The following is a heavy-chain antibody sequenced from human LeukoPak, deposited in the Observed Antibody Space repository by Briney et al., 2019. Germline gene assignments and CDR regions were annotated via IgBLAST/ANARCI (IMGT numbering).Heavy chain of an antibody. D-gene: IGHD6-13*01. V-gene: IGHV1-3*01. CDR1: GYTFTSYA. J-gene: IGHJ4*02. CDR2: INAGNGNT. Sequence: ASVKVSCKASGYTFTSYAMHWVRQAPGQRLEWMGWINAGNGNTKYSQKFQGRVTITGDTSASTAYMELSSLRSEDTAVYYCATAAAAGWLPGYWGQGTLVTVSS. CDR3: ATAAAAGWLPGY.